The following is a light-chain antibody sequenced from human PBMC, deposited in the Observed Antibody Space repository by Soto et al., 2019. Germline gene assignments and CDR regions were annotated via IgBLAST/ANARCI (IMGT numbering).Light chain of an antibody. CDR2: EVV. Sequence: QSVLTQPPSASGSPGQSVTISCTGTKNDIGVYDFVSWYQHHPGKDPRLIIYEVVQRPSGVPDRFSGSKSGNTASLTASGLQAADEADYFCKSYAGSNTYVFGSGTKVTVL. J-gene: IGLJ1*01. CDR3: KSYAGSNTYV. CDR1: KNDIGVYDF. V-gene: IGLV2-8*01.